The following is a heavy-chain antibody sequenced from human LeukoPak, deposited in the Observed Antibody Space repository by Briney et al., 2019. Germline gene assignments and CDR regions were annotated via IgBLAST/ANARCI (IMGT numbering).Heavy chain of an antibody. CDR3: ARRAPTVTYYYYYYMDV. J-gene: IGHJ6*03. D-gene: IGHD4-11*01. CDR2: IDSGGST. Sequence: PGGSLRLSCAASGFTVSSNYMTWVRQAPGKGPQWVSLIDSGGSTYFADSVKGRFTISRDTSKNTLYLQMNSLRAEDTAVYYCARRAPTVTYYYYYYMDVWGKGTTVTVSS. CDR1: GFTVSSNY. V-gene: IGHV3-53*01.